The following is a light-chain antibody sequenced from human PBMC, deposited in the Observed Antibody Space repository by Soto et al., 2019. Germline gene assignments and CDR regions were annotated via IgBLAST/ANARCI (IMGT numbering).Light chain of an antibody. CDR2: AAS. CDR3: QQLNSYPRT. J-gene: IGKJ1*01. V-gene: IGKV1-9*01. CDR1: QGISRY. Sequence: DIQLTQSPSFLSASLGDRVTITCRASQGISRYLAWYQQKPGRAPKLLIYAASTLQSGVPSMFSGCGSGTVFTLTISGLQPEDFASYYCQQLNSYPRTFGLETKMDIK.